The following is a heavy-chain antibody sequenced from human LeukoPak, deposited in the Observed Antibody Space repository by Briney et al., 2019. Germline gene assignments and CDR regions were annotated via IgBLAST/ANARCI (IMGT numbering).Heavy chain of an antibody. D-gene: IGHD2-15*01. CDR3: ARLNRYCSGGSCYPNFDY. J-gene: IGHJ4*02. Sequence: SETLSLTCAVYGGSFSGYYWSWIRQPPGKGLEWIGEINHSGSTNYNPSLKSRVTISVDTSKNQFSLKLSSVTAAGTAVYYCARLNRYCSGGSCYPNFDYWGQGTLVTVSS. CDR1: GGSFSGYY. CDR2: INHSGST. V-gene: IGHV4-34*01.